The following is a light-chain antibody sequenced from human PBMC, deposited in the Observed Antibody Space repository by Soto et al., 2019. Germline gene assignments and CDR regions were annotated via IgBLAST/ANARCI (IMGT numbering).Light chain of an antibody. CDR1: QDIRDD. CDR3: LQQNSFPPWT. J-gene: IGKJ1*01. CDR2: AAS. Sequence: DLQMTQSPSSLSASVGDRVTIACRASQDIRDDLNWYQQKPGKAPKRLIYAASSLDSGVPSRFSGSGYETEFTLTISDLQPEDFATYYCLQQNSFPPWTLGRGTKVEVK. V-gene: IGKV1-17*02.